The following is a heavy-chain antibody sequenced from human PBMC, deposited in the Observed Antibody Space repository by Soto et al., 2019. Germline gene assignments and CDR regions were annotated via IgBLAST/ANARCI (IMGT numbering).Heavy chain of an antibody. CDR2: IYYSGST. D-gene: IGHD2-2*01. Sequence: PLETLPLTCTVSGGTISSRGYYWSWIRQHPGKGLEWIGYIYYSGSTYYNPSLKSRVTISVDTSKNQFSLKLSSVTAADTAVYYCACYCSSTNGYYYHGMDVWGQGTTVTVSS. V-gene: IGHV4-31*03. CDR1: GGTISSRGYY. J-gene: IGHJ6*01. CDR3: ACYCSSTNGYYYHGMDV.